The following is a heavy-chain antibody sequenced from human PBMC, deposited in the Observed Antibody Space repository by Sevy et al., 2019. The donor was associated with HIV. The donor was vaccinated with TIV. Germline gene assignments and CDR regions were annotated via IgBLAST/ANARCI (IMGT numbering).Heavy chain of an antibody. D-gene: IGHD5-18*01. J-gene: IGHJ6*02. CDR3: ARVGMGGYSYGYDYYYGMDV. CDR1: GFTFSSYA. CDR2: ISYDGSNK. V-gene: IGHV3-30*04. Sequence: GGSLRLSCAASGFTFSSYAMHWVRQAPGKGLEWVAVISYDGSNKYYADSVKGRFTISRDNSKNTLYLQMNSLRAEDTAVYYCARVGMGGYSYGYDYYYGMDVWGQRTTVTVSS.